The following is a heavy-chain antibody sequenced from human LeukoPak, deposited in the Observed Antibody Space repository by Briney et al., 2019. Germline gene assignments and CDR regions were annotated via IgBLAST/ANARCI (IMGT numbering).Heavy chain of an antibody. CDR2: IIPIFGTA. D-gene: IGHD1-14*01. CDR1: GGTFSSYA. V-gene: IGHV1-69*06. CDR3: ARGNRENYYYYMDV. Sequence: ASVKVSCKASGGTFSSYAISWVRQAPGQGLEWMGGIIPIFGTANYAQKFQGRVTITADKSTSTAYMELSSLRSEDTAVYYCARGNRENYYYYMDVWGKGTTVTVSS. J-gene: IGHJ6*03.